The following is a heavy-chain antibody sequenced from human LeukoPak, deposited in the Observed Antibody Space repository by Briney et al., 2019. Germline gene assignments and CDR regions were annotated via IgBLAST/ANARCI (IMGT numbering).Heavy chain of an antibody. CDR1: GFTFSSYA. V-gene: IGHV3-23*01. CDR3: AKEQLYSSGWYYFDY. CDR2: ISGSGGST. D-gene: IGHD6-19*01. Sequence: GGSLRLSCAASGFTFSSYAMSWVRQAPGKGLEWVLAISGSGGSTYYADSVKGRFTISRDNSKNTLYLQMNSLRAEDTAVYYCAKEQLYSSGWYYFDYWGQGTLVTVSS. J-gene: IGHJ4*02.